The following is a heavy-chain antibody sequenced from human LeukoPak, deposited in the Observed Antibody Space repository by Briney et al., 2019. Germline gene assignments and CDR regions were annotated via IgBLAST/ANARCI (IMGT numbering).Heavy chain of an antibody. V-gene: IGHV4-39*01. CDR2: IYYSGST. J-gene: IGHJ4*02. CDR3: AMLELDY. CDR1: GGSISSSSYY. Sequence: PSETLSLTCTVSGGSISSSSYYWGWIRQPPGKGLEWIGSIYYSGSTYYNPSLKSRVTISVDTSKNQFSLKLSSVTAADTAVYYCAMLELDYWGQGTLVTVSS. D-gene: IGHD3-10*01.